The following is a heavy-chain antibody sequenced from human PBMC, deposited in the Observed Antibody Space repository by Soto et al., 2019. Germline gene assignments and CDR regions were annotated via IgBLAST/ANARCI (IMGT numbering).Heavy chain of an antibody. Sequence: ASVKVSCKASGGTFSSYAISWVRQAPGQGLERMGGIIPIFGTANYAQKFQGRVTITADESTSTAYMELSSLRSEDTAVYYCARDRAVTTYYYGMDVWGQGTTVTVS. CDR1: GGTFSSYA. CDR3: ARDRAVTTYYYGMDV. V-gene: IGHV1-69*13. J-gene: IGHJ6*02. D-gene: IGHD4-17*01. CDR2: IIPIFGTA.